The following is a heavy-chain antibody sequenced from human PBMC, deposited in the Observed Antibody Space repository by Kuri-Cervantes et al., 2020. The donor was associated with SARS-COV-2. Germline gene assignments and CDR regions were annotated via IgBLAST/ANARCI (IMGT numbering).Heavy chain of an antibody. J-gene: IGHJ4*02. D-gene: IGHD6-19*01. V-gene: IGHV3-33*06. CDR2: IWYDGSNK. CDR3: AKDQYSSGWYPHY. CDR1: GFTFSSYG. Sequence: GESLKISCAASGFTFSSYGMHWVRQAPGKGLEWVAVIWYDGSNKYYADSVKGRFTISRDNSKNMVYLQMNSLRAEDTAIYYCAKDQYSSGWYPHYWGQGILVTVSS.